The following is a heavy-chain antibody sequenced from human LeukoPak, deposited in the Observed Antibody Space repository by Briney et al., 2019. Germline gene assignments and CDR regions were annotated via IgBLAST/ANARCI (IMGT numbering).Heavy chain of an antibody. CDR1: GFTFSNAW. V-gene: IGHV3-15*01. J-gene: IGHJ4*02. CDR3: TTGLNGSGSYTYFDY. Sequence: PGGSLRLSCAASGFTFSNAWMSWVRQAPGKGLEWVGRIKSKTDGGTTDYAAPVKGRFTISRDDSKNTLYLQMNGLKTEDTAVYYCTTGLNGSGSYTYFDYWGQGTLVTVSS. CDR2: IKSKTDGGTT. D-gene: IGHD3-10*01.